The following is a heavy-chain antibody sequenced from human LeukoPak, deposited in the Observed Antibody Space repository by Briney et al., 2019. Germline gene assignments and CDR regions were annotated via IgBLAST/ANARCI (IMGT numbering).Heavy chain of an antibody. CDR2: ISSSSSTI. Sequence: GGSLRLSCAASGFTFSSYSMNWVRQAPGKGLEWVSYISSSSSTIYYADSVKGRFTISRDNAKNSLYLQMNSLRAEDTAVYYCARDLVLRFLEWLPNPSFDYWGQGTLVTVSS. V-gene: IGHV3-48*01. J-gene: IGHJ4*02. CDR3: ARDLVLRFLEWLPNPSFDY. CDR1: GFTFSSYS. D-gene: IGHD3-3*01.